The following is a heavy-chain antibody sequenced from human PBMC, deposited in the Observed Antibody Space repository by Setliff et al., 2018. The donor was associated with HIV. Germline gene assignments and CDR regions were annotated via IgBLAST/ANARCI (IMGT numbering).Heavy chain of an antibody. Sequence: PGGSLRLSCAASGFTFNTYAMSWVRQAPGKGLEWVSSMGGSSGDTYYADSVKGRFTISRDNTKGILYLQMNSLRVEDTAMYYCAKPLPTANGWHRVFDFWGQGTSVTVSS. CDR3: AKPLPTANGWHRVFDF. CDR2: MGGSSGDT. J-gene: IGHJ4*02. CDR1: GFTFNTYA. D-gene: IGHD6-19*01. V-gene: IGHV3-23*01.